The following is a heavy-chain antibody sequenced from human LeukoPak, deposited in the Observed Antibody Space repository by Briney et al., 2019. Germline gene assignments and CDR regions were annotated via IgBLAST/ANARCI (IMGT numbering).Heavy chain of an antibody. Sequence: SVKVSCKASGGTFSSYAISWVRQAPGQGLEWMGGIIPIFGTANYAQKFQGRVTITADESTSTAYMELRSLRSDDTAVYYCARDLKMGYSSGRYSWGTGSSNDYWGQGTLVTVSS. CDR3: ARDLKMGYSSGRYSWGTGSSNDY. J-gene: IGHJ4*02. D-gene: IGHD6-19*01. CDR2: IIPIFGTA. V-gene: IGHV1-69*13. CDR1: GGTFSSYA.